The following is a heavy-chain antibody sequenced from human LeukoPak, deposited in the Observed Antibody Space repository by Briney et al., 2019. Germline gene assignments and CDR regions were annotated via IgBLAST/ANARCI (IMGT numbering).Heavy chain of an antibody. CDR1: GGSISSYY. Sequence: SETLSLTCTVSGGSISSYYWSWIRQPAGKGLEWIGRIYTSGSTNYNPSLKSRVTMSVDTSKNQFSLKLSSVTAADTAVYYCARVLGAGAVASTGGKPDWYFDLWGRGTLVTVSS. CDR3: ARVLGAGAVASTGGKPDWYFDL. D-gene: IGHD6-19*01. CDR2: IYTSGST. J-gene: IGHJ2*01. V-gene: IGHV4-4*07.